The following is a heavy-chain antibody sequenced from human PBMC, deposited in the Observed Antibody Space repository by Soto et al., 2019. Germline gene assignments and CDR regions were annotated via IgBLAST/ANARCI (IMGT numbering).Heavy chain of an antibody. Sequence: PSETLSLTRAVYGGSFSGYYWSWIRQPPGKGLEWIGEINPSGSTNYNPSLKSRVTISVETSKNQFSLKLSSVTAADTAVYYCARPRAARPIEYWGQGTLVTVSS. V-gene: IGHV4-34*01. CDR2: INPSGST. CDR3: ARPRAARPIEY. CDR1: GGSFSGYY. D-gene: IGHD6-6*01. J-gene: IGHJ4*02.